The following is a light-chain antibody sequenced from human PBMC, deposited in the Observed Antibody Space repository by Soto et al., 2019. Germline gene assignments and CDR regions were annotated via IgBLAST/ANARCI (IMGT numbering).Light chain of an antibody. CDR3: QQYGSPTWT. Sequence: EIVLTQSPGTLSLSPGDGATLSCRASPRVPSNYLAWYQQQPGQTPRLLIYGASTRATGIPDRFSGSGFGTDFTLTISRLEPEDFAVYYCQQYGSPTWTFGQGTKVEIK. V-gene: IGKV3-20*01. CDR1: PRVPSNY. CDR2: GAS. J-gene: IGKJ1*01.